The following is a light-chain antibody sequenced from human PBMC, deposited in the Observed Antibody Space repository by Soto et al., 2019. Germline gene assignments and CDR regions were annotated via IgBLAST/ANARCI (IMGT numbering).Light chain of an antibody. CDR3: QSYDSSLSAVV. CDR1: SSNIGAGYD. Sequence: QSVLTQPPSVSGAPGQRVTISCTGSSSNIGAGYDVHWYRHLPGTAPKLLIYGNSKRPSGVPDRFSGSKSGTSASLAITGLQAEDETNYYCQSYDSSLSAVVFGGGIKVTVL. J-gene: IGLJ2*01. CDR2: GNS. V-gene: IGLV1-40*01.